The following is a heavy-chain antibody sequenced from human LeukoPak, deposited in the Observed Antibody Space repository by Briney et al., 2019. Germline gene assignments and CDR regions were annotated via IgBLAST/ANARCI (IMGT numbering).Heavy chain of an antibody. V-gene: IGHV1-18*01. J-gene: IGHJ5*02. CDR3: ARRIVGATHGFDP. CDR2: ISAYNGNT. CDR1: GYTFTSYD. D-gene: IGHD1-26*01. Sequence: ASVKVSCKASGYTFTSYDINWVRQAPGQGLEWMGWISAYNGNTNYAQKLQGRVTMTTDTSTSTAYMELRSLRSDDTAVYYCARRIVGATHGFDPWGQGTLVTVSS.